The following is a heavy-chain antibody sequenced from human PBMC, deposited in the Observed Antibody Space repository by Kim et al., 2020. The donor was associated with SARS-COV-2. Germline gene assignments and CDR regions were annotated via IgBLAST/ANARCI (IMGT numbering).Heavy chain of an antibody. V-gene: IGHV1-18*01. CDR2: ISAYNGNT. CDR1: GYTFTSYG. J-gene: IGHJ5*02. D-gene: IGHD3-22*01. CDR3: ARYRGIVVVITTSLGWFDP. Sequence: ASVKVSCKASGYTFTSYGISWVRQAPGQGLEWMGWISAYNGNTNYAQKLQGRVTMTTDTSTSTAYMELRSLRSDDTAVYYCARYRGIVVVITTSLGWFDPWGQGTLVTVSS.